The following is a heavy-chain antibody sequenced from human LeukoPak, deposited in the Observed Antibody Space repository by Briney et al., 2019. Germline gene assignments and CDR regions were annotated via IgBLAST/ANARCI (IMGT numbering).Heavy chain of an antibody. CDR2: ISYDGSNK. D-gene: IGHD2-2*01. Sequence: PGRSLRLSCAASGSTFSSYGMHWVRQAPGKGLEWVAVISYDGSNKYYADSVKGRFTISRDNSKNTLYLQMNSLRAEDTAVYYCAKADCSSTSCFPVGYYYYGMDVWGQGTTVTVSS. J-gene: IGHJ6*02. CDR3: AKADCSSTSCFPVGYYYYGMDV. V-gene: IGHV3-30*18. CDR1: GSTFSSYG.